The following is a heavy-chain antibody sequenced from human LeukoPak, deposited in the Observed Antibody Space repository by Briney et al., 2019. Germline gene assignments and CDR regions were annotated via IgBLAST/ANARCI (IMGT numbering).Heavy chain of an antibody. Sequence: GRSLRLSCAASGFTFSSYAMHRVRQAPGKGLEWVAVISYDGSNKYYADSVKGRFTISRDNSKNTLYLQMNSLRAEDTAVYYCARAPDPGSPDYWGQGTLVTVSS. CDR2: ISYDGSNK. J-gene: IGHJ4*02. D-gene: IGHD3-10*01. CDR3: ARAPDPGSPDY. V-gene: IGHV3-30*04. CDR1: GFTFSSYA.